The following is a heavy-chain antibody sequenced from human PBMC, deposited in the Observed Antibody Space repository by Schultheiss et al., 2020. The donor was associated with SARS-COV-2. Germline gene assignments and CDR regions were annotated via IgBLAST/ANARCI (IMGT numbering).Heavy chain of an antibody. Sequence: SQTLSLTCTVSGGSISSYYWSWIRQPPGKGLEWIGYIYYSGSTNYNPSLKSRVTISVDTSKNQFSLKLSSVTAADTAVYYCARNRPPHYWGQGTLVTAPQ. CDR3: ARNRPPHY. CDR2: IYYSGST. CDR1: GGSISSYY. J-gene: IGHJ4*02. V-gene: IGHV4-59*01.